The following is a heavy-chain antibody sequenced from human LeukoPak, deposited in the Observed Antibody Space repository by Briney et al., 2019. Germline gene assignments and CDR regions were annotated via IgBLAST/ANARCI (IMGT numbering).Heavy chain of an antibody. Sequence: ASVKVSCKASGYTFTGYYMHWVRQAPGQGLEWMGWINPNSGDTNYAQKFQGRVTMTRDTSISTAYMELSRLRSDDTAVYYCARDGVGLLWFGESNYYYYYMDVWGKGTTVTISS. D-gene: IGHD3-10*01. CDR2: INPNSGDT. V-gene: IGHV1-2*02. J-gene: IGHJ6*03. CDR3: ARDGVGLLWFGESNYYYYYMDV. CDR1: GYTFTGYY.